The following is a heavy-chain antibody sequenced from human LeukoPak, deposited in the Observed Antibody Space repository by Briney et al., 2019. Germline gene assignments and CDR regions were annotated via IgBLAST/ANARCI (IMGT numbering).Heavy chain of an antibody. CDR3: AREQYSSSDLDY. CDR1: GGTFSSYA. V-gene: IGHV1-69*05. D-gene: IGHD6-6*01. CDR2: IIPIFGTA. J-gene: IGHJ4*02. Sequence: SVKVSCKASGGTFSSYAISWVRQAPGQGLEWMGRIIPIFGTANYAQKFQGRVTITTDESTSTAYMELSSLRSEDTAVYYCAREQYSSSDLDYWGQGTLVTVST.